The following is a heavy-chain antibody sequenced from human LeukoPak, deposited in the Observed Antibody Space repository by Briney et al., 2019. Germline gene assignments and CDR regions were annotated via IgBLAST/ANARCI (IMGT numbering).Heavy chain of an antibody. J-gene: IGHJ6*02. CDR3: ARDSITMVRGVIVYYYYYGMDV. CDR1: GFTVSSNY. Sequence: GGSLRLSCAASGFTVSSNYMSWVRQAPGKGLEGVSVIYSGGSTYYADSVKGRFTISRDNSKNTLYLQMNSLRAEDTAVYYCARDSITMVRGVIVYYYYYGMDVWGQGTTVTVSS. V-gene: IGHV3-66*01. D-gene: IGHD3-10*01. CDR2: IYSGGST.